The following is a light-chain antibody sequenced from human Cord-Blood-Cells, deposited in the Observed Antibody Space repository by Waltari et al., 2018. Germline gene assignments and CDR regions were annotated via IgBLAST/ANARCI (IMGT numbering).Light chain of an antibody. CDR1: SSDVGGYNY. CDR3: SSYTGSSTYV. V-gene: IGLV2-14*01. J-gene: IGLJ1*01. Sequence: QSALTQPASVSGSPGQSITISCTGTSSDVGGYNYVSWSQQHPGKAPKLMIYDVSNRPSGVSNRFSGSKSGNTASLTISGLQAEDEADYYCSSYTGSSTYVFGTGTKVTVL. CDR2: DVS.